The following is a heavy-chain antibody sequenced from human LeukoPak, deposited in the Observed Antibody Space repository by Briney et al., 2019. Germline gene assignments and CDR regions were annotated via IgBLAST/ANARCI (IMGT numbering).Heavy chain of an antibody. CDR3: ARVLMVGSTSSLDY. CDR2: IYYSGST. D-gene: IGHD2-2*01. Sequence: PSETLSLTCTVSGGSISSYYWSWIRQPPGKGLEWIGYIYYSGSTNYNPSLKSRVTISVDTSKNQFSLKLSSVTAADTAVYYCARVLMVGSTSSLDYWGQGTLVTVSS. J-gene: IGHJ4*02. CDR1: GGSISSYY. V-gene: IGHV4-59*01.